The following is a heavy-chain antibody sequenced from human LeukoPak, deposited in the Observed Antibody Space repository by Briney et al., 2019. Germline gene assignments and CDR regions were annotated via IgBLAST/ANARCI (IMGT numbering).Heavy chain of an antibody. V-gene: IGHV4-59*08. CDR1: GGSISSYY. CDR2: ISYSGST. Sequence: PSETLSLTCTVSGGSISSYYWSWIRQPPGKGLEWVGHISYSGSTSYNPSLKSRVTISVDTSKNQFSLKLSSVTAADTAVYYCVRQWMRDSGAYYDFHYWGQGTLVTVST. D-gene: IGHD3-22*01. CDR3: VRQWMRDSGAYYDFHY. J-gene: IGHJ4*02.